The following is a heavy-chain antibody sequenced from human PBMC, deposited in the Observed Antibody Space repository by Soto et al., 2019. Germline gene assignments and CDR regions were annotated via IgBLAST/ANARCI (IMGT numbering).Heavy chain of an antibody. CDR2: IYYSWRT. J-gene: IGHJ6*02. Sequence: PSEPLSLTCTVSVGSISSYYWSWIRQPPGKGLEWIGYIYYSWRTNYNPSLKSLVTISVDTSKNQFSLKLSSVTAADTAVYYYGSGRDYYYGMDVWGQGTTVTVSS. D-gene: IGHD3-10*01. V-gene: IGHV4-59*01. CDR3: GSGRDYYYGMDV. CDR1: VGSISSYY.